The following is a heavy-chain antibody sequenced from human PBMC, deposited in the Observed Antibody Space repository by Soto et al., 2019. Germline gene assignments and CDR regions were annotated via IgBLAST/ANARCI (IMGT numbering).Heavy chain of an antibody. V-gene: IGHV1-18*01. CDR3: ARSGEVARCYYYGMDV. CDR1: LYTFTSYG. Sequence: ASVKVSCKASLYTFTSYGISWVRQAPGQGLEWMGWISAYNGYTNYAQKFQGKVTITGDTSASTAYMEWSSLRSEDTAVYYCARSGEVARCYYYGMDVWGQGTTVTVSS. D-gene: IGHD3-10*01. CDR2: ISAYNGYT. J-gene: IGHJ6*02.